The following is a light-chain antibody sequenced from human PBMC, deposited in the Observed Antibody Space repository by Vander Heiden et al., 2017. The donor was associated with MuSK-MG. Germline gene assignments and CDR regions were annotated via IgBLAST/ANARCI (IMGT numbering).Light chain of an antibody. CDR1: SSDVGGYNY. J-gene: IGLJ2*01. CDR2: DVT. Sequence: QSALTQSRSVSGSPGPSVTISCTGSSSDVGGYNYVSWDQQHPGTAPKLMIYDVTERLAGVPDRFSGSKSGNTASLTISGLQAEDEADYYCCSYAGSYTHVVFGGGTKLTVL. CDR3: CSYAGSYTHVV. V-gene: IGLV2-11*01.